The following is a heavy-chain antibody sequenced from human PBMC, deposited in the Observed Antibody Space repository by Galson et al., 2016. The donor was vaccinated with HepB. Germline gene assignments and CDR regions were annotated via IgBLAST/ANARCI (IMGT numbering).Heavy chain of an antibody. J-gene: IGHJ4*02. CDR1: GYPFTNND. Sequence: SVKVSCKASGYPFTNNDLHWVRQAPGQGLEWMGFINPSAGSTNYPGGGSTNYAQKFQGRVTMTSDASTSTVYMELSSLRSEDTAIYYCGREEFGSYNFDYWGQGTLVTVSS. D-gene: IGHD1-26*01. V-gene: IGHV1-46*01. CDR2: INPSAGST. CDR3: GREEFGSYNFDY.